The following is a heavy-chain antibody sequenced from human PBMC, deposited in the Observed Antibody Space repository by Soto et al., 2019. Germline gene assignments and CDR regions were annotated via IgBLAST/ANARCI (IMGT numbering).Heavy chain of an antibody. CDR2: TRSSGVTT. CDR3: AHGGVPGAVPRWGFDF. D-gene: IGHD2-2*01. V-gene: IGHV3-23*01. CDR1: GFTFSSYA. J-gene: IGHJ4*02. Sequence: GGSLRLSCAASGFTFSSYAMSWVRQAPGKGLEWVSSTRSSGVTTYNADSVKGRFTISRDDSKNTLYLQMNSLSAEDTAVYYCAHGGVPGAVPRWGFDFWGQGTLVTVSS.